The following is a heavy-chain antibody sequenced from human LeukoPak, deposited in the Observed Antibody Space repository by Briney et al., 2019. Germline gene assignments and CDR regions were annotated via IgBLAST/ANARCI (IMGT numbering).Heavy chain of an antibody. Sequence: SETLSLTCTVSGGSISSTSSYWGWLRQPPGKGLEWTGSIYYSGNTYYNPPLKSRVTISVDTSKNQSSLKLSSVTAADTAVYYCAREPGEYAFDIWGQGTMVTVSS. CDR2: IYYSGNT. CDR1: GGSISSTSSY. V-gene: IGHV4-39*07. J-gene: IGHJ3*02. CDR3: AREPGEYAFDI. D-gene: IGHD3-16*01.